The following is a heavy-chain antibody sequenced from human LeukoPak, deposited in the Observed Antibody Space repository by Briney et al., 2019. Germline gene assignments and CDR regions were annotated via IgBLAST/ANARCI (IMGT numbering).Heavy chain of an antibody. J-gene: IGHJ4*02. V-gene: IGHV4-4*02. CDR2: IYHSGST. CDR3: ARGLYCSSTSCYDFDY. CDR1: GGSISSSNW. Sequence: SGTLSLTCAVSGGSISSSNWWSWVRQSPGKGLEWIGEIYHSGSTNYNPSPKSRVTMSVDESKNQFSLKLSSVTAADTAVYYCARGLYCSSTSCYDFDYWGQGTLVTVSS. D-gene: IGHD2-2*01.